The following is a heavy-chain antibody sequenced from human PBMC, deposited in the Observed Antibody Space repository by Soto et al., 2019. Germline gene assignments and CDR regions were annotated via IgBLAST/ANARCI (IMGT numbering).Heavy chain of an antibody. J-gene: IGHJ6*02. D-gene: IGHD1-20*01. V-gene: IGHV3-53*01. CDR1: GFTLSSNY. CDR3: ARGRLTGSNYYGMDV. Sequence: PGGSRRRSWAASGFTLSSNYMSWVGEAPGKGLEWVSVLYSGGSTYYANSVRGRSTISRDNSKNTLYLQMNSLRAEDTAVYYCARGRLTGSNYYGMDVWGQGTTVTVSS. CDR2: LYSGGST.